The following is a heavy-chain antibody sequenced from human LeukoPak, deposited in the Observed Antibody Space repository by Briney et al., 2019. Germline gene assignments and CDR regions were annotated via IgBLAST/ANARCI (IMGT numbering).Heavy chain of an antibody. CDR1: GFTFRSYG. Sequence: GRSLRLSCAASGFTFRSYGMHWVRQAPGKGLEWVAVTSHDGSEIYYADSVKGRSTISRNNSKSTLNLQLISLRADDTAVYYCAKNGGHPTENYYMDVWGKGTTVTVSS. V-gene: IGHV3-30*18. J-gene: IGHJ6*03. CDR3: AKNGGHPTENYYMDV. D-gene: IGHD4-17*01. CDR2: TSHDGSEI.